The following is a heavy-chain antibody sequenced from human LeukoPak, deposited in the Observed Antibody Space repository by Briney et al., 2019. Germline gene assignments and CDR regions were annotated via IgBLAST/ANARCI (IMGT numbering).Heavy chain of an antibody. J-gene: IGHJ4*02. CDR2: IIPIFGTA. CDR3: ARVIIAVAGGGYYFDY. D-gene: IGHD6-19*01. CDR1: GYTFTGYY. V-gene: IGHV1-69*06. Sequence: AASVKVSCKASGYTFTGYYMHWVRQAPGQGLEWMGGIIPIFGTANYAQKFQGRVTITADKSTSTAYMELSSLRSEDTAVYYCARVIIAVAGGGYYFDYWGQGTLVTVSS.